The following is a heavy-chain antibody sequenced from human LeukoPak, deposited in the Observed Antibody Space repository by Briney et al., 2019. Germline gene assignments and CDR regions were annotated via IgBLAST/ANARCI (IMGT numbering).Heavy chain of an antibody. CDR1: GFTFDDHT. V-gene: IGHV3-43*01. CDR3: ALIPYCTTATCYYFDF. Sequence: GGSLRLSCAASGFTFDDHTMHWVRQAPGKGLEWVPLVSWNGASTYYADSVKGRFTISRDNSKNSLYLQMNSLRAEDTAVYYCALIPYCTTATCYYFDFWGQGTLVTVSS. J-gene: IGHJ4*02. D-gene: IGHD2-2*01. CDR2: VSWNGAST.